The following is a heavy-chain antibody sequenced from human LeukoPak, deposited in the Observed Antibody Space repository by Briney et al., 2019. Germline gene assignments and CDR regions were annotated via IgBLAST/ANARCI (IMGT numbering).Heavy chain of an antibody. CDR3: AAKDSSGFIDAFDM. V-gene: IGHV1-58*01. CDR2: IVVGNGNT. Sequence: GTSVKLSCKASGFTFTSSAVQWVRQARGQRLEGIGWIVVGNGNTNYAQKFQERVTITRDMSTSTAYMELSSLRSEDTALYYCAAKDSSGFIDAFDMWGQGTMVTVSS. J-gene: IGHJ3*02. CDR1: GFTFTSSA. D-gene: IGHD3-22*01.